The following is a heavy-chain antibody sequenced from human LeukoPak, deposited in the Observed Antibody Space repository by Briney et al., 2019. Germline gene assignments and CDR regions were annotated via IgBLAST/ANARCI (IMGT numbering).Heavy chain of an antibody. J-gene: IGHJ5*02. V-gene: IGHV4-34*11. CDR2: IYYSGST. CDR1: GGSFSGYY. Sequence: SETLSLTCAVYGGSFSGYYWGWIRQPPGKGLEWIGSIYYSGSTNYNPSLKSRVTMSVDTSKNQFSLKLSSVTAADTAVYYCTRDSVNWFDPWGQGTLVTVSS. CDR3: TRDSVNWFDP.